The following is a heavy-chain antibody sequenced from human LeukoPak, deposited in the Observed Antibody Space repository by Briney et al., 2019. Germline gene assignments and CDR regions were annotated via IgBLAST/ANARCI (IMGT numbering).Heavy chain of an antibody. CDR3: TRQDYDFCSGGNDY. CDR1: GFTFSGSA. V-gene: IGHV3-73*01. J-gene: IGHJ4*02. CDR2: IRSKANSYAT. Sequence: GGSLKLSCAASGFTFSGSAMHWVRQASGKGLEWVGRIRSKANSYATAYAASVKGRFTISRDDSKNTAYLQMNSLKTEDTAVYYCTRQDYDFCSGGNDYWGQGTLVTVSS. D-gene: IGHD3-3*01.